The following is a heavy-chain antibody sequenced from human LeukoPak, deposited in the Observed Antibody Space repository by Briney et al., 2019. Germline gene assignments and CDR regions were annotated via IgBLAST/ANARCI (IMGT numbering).Heavy chain of an antibody. J-gene: IGHJ6*03. CDR3: ARDILTMVRGVSYYYYYYMDV. Sequence: PSQTLSLTCTVSGGSISSGSYYWSWIRQPAGKGLEWIGRIYTSGSTNYNPSLKSRVTISVDTSKNQFSLKLSSVTAADTAVYYCARDILTMVRGVSYYYYYYMDVWGKGTTVTVSS. CDR1: GGSISSGSYY. D-gene: IGHD3-10*01. V-gene: IGHV4-61*02. CDR2: IYTSGST.